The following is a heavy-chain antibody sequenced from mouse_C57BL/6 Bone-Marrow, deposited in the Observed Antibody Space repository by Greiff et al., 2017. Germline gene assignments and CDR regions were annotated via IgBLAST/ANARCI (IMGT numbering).Heavy chain of an antibody. CDR1: GYSITSGYY. CDR2: ISYDGSN. CDR3: ATGTDY. Sequence: ESGPGLVKPSQSLSLTCSVTGYSITSGYYWNWIRQFPGNKLEWMGYISYDGSNNYNPSLKNRISITRDTSKNQFFLKLNSLTTEDTATYYCATGTDYWGQGTTLTVSS. D-gene: IGHD4-1*01. J-gene: IGHJ2*01. V-gene: IGHV3-6*01.